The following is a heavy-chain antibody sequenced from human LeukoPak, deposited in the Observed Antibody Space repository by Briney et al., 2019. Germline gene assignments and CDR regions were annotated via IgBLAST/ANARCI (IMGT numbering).Heavy chain of an antibody. CDR2: IYYSGST. D-gene: IGHD3-10*01. Sequence: PSETLSLTCTVSGGSISSGDYYWSWIRQPPGKGLEWIGYIYYSGSTYYNPFLKSRVTISVDTSKNQFSLKLSSVTAADTAVYYCARTAYGSGSYYKGPNAFDIWGQGTMVTVSS. CDR1: GGSISSGDYY. CDR3: ARTAYGSGSYYKGPNAFDI. V-gene: IGHV4-30-4*08. J-gene: IGHJ3*02.